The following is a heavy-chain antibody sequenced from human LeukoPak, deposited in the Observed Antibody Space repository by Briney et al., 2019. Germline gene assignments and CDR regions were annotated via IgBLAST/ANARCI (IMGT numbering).Heavy chain of an antibody. CDR3: ARWVRGVFGDWFDP. D-gene: IGHD3-10*01. CDR2: INHSGST. CDR1: GGSFSGYY. Sequence: SENLSLTCSVYGGSFSGYYWSWIRQPPGKGLEWIGEINHSGSTNYNPCLKSRVTISVDTSKNQFSLKLSSGAAADTVVYYCARWVRGVFGDWFDPWGQGTLVTVSS. V-gene: IGHV4-34*01. J-gene: IGHJ5*02.